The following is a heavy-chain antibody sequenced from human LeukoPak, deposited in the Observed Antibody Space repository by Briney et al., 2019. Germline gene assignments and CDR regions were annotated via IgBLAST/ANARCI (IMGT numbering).Heavy chain of an antibody. CDR2: MNPNNGNT. V-gene: IGHV1-8*01. CDR3: TRGGPVAGTHKYFQH. Sequence: ASVKVSCKASGYTFTSYDINWVRQATGQGLEWMGWMNPNNGNTAYAQKFQGRVTLTRNTSISTAYMELSSLRSEDTAMYYCTRGGPVAGTHKYFQHWGQGTLVTVSS. D-gene: IGHD6-19*01. J-gene: IGHJ1*01. CDR1: GYTFTSYD.